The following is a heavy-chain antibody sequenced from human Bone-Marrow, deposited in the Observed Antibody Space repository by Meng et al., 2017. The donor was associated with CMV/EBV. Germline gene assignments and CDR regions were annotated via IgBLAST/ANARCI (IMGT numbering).Heavy chain of an antibody. CDR2: IYPDDSDT. CDR1: GYRFPIYW. Sequence: SCTPSGYRFPIYWLGWVRQVPGKGLEWMGIIYPDDSDTRYTPSFQGQVTISADKSISTAYLQWSSLKASDTAMYYCARQLWDGYNDWGQGTLVTVSS. V-gene: IGHV5-51*01. J-gene: IGHJ4*02. CDR3: ARQLWDGYND. D-gene: IGHD5-24*01.